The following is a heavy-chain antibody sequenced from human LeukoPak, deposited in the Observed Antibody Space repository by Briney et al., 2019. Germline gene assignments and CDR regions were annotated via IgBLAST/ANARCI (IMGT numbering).Heavy chain of an antibody. J-gene: IGHJ4*02. Sequence: PGRSLRLSCAASGFTFDDYAMHWVRQAPGKGLEWVSGISWNSGSIGYADSVKGRFTISRDNAKKSLYLQMNSLRAEDTAVYYCARDDDYLWGSYAFDFWGQGTLVTVSS. CDR1: GFTFDDYA. V-gene: IGHV3-9*01. D-gene: IGHD3-16*01. CDR2: ISWNSGSI. CDR3: ARDDDYLWGSYAFDF.